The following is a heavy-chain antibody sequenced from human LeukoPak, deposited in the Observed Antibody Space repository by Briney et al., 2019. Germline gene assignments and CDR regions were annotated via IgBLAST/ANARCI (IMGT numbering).Heavy chain of an antibody. Sequence: GGSLRLSCAASGFTFSSYIMNWVRQAPGKGLEWVSSISSSSSYIYYADSVKGRFTISRDNAKNSLYLQMNSLRAEDTAAYYCARARNEKSIDYWGQGTLVTVSS. V-gene: IGHV3-21*01. CDR1: GFTFSSYI. J-gene: IGHJ4*02. D-gene: IGHD1-1*01. CDR3: ARARNEKSIDY. CDR2: ISSSSSYI.